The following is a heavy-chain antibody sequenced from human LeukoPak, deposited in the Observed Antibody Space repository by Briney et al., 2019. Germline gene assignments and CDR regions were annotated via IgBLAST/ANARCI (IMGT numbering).Heavy chain of an antibody. D-gene: IGHD1-26*01. J-gene: IGHJ4*02. CDR3: ARGIAPELLKGGTLYYFDY. V-gene: IGHV3-7*04. Sequence: GGSLRLSCAASGFTVSTNYMSWVRQAPGKGLEWVANIKQDGSEKYYVDSVKGRFTISRDNAKNSLYLQMNSLRAEDTAVYYCARGIAPELLKGGTLYYFDYWGQGTLVTVSS. CDR1: GFTVSTNY. CDR2: IKQDGSEK.